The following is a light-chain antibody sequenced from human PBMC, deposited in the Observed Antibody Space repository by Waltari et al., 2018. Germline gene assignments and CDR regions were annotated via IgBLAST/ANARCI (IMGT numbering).Light chain of an antibody. CDR2: EVS. V-gene: IGLV2-23*02. CDR3: CSYAGGGTFV. CDR1: NSDLGSYNL. J-gene: IGLJ1*01. Sequence: QSALTQPASVSGSPGQSITISCTGTNSDLGSYNLVSWYQQHPGKAPKFMIYEVSKRPSAVSNRFPGSKSGNTASLTISEIQAEDEADYYCCSYAGGGTFVFGTGTKVTVL.